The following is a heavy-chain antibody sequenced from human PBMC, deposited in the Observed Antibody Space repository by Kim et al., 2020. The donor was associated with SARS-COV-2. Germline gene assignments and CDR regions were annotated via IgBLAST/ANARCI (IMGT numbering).Heavy chain of an antibody. Sequence: GGSLRLSCAASGFTFSNAWMSWVRQAPGKGLEWVGLIKSKTDGGTTDYAAPVKGRFTISGTDSKNTLYLQMNSMKTEDTAVYYCTTDGIQYYDILTGHVGDLYYYYGLDVWGHRTTVTVSS. J-gene: IGHJ6*02. V-gene: IGHV3-15*01. CDR2: IKSKTDGGTT. D-gene: IGHD3-9*01. CDR3: TTDGIQYYDILTGHVGDLYYYYGLDV. CDR1: GFTFSNAW.